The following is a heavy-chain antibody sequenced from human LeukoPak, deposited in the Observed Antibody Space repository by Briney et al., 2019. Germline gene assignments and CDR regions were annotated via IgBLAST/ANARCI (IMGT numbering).Heavy chain of an antibody. J-gene: IGHJ4*02. Sequence: ASVKVSCKASGYTFTSYGISWVRQAPGQGLEWMGWINPNSGGTNYAQKFQGRVTMTRDTSISTAYMELSRLRSDDTAVYYCARGNFGGVDYWGQGTLVTVSS. D-gene: IGHD3-10*01. CDR3: ARGNFGGVDY. CDR1: GYTFTSYG. CDR2: INPNSGGT. V-gene: IGHV1-2*02.